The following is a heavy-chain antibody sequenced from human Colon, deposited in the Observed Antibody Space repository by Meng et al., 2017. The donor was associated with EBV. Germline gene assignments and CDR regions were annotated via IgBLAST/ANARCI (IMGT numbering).Heavy chain of an antibody. Sequence: QVQLHESGPGLVKPSQTLFFTCGVPGGSISSDNYYWSWTRQPPGKGLEWIGCISYNGITYYTPSLKSRVIISVDTSKNQSSLKLHSVTVADTAVYYCATGRGYETYLQHWGQGTLVTVSS. CDR3: ATGRGYETYLQH. J-gene: IGHJ1*01. CDR1: GGSISSDNYY. D-gene: IGHD5-12*01. V-gene: IGHV4-30-4*01. CDR2: ISYNGIT.